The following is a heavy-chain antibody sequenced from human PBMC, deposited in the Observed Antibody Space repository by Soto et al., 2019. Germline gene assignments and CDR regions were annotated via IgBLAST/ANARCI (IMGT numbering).Heavy chain of an antibody. J-gene: IGHJ5*01. CDR3: ASMIGDPVLSFDS. CDR2: IFYSGST. V-gene: IGHV4-59*01. D-gene: IGHD3-10*02. Sequence: QVQLQESGPGLVKPSETLSLTCTVSGGSISSYYWSWIRQPPGKGLEWIGFIFYSGSTSYNPSLKSRVTISIDTSEYQSSLKLNSVTAADKAVYYCASMIGDPVLSFDSWGQGTLVAVSS. CDR1: GGSISSYY.